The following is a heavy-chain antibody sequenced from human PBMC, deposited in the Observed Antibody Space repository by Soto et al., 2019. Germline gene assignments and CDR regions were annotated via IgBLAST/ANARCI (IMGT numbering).Heavy chain of an antibody. CDR3: ARKVGGGSSGAFDY. D-gene: IGHD1-26*01. CDR1: GYTFTSYY. V-gene: IGHV1-46*01. Sequence: QVQLVQSGAEVKKPGASVKVSCKASGYTFTSYYMHWVRQAPGQGLEWMGIINPSGGSTSYAQKFQGRFTTTRATATRTYYMDLSSLRSEETAVYYCARKVGGGSSGAFDYWGQGTLFTVSS. J-gene: IGHJ4*02. CDR2: INPSGGST.